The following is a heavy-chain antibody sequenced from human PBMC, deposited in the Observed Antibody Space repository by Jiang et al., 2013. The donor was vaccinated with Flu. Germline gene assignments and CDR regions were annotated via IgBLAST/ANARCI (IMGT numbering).Heavy chain of an antibody. CDR3: ARDFDYGSGRDWFDP. CDR1: GGSISSYY. V-gene: IGHV4-59*01. Sequence: GPGLVKPSETLSLTCTVSGGSISSYYWSWIRQPPGKGLEWIGYIYYSGSTNYNPSLKSRVTISVDTSKNQFSLKLSSVTAADTAVYYCARDFDYGSGRDWFDPWGQGTLVTVSS. D-gene: IGHD3-10*01. CDR2: IYYSGST. J-gene: IGHJ5*02.